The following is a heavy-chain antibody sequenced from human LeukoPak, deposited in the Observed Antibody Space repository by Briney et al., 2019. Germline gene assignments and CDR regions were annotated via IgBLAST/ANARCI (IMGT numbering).Heavy chain of an antibody. J-gene: IGHJ5*02. CDR2: IIPIFGTA. CDR1: GGTFSSYA. D-gene: IGHD3-3*01. Sequence: ASVKVSCKASGGTFSSYAISWVRQAPGQGLEWMGGIIPIFGTANYAQKFQGRVTITADESTSTAYMELSSLRSEDTAVYYCARGKRAPYYVFWGGPSAPGGQGPLVTVSS. CDR3: ARGKRAPYYVFWGGPSAP. V-gene: IGHV1-69*13.